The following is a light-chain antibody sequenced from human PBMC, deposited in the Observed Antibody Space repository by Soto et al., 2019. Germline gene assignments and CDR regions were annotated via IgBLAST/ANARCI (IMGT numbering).Light chain of an antibody. J-gene: IGKJ5*01. Sequence: IQVTQSPSSLSASVGDRVTITCRASQGITSYLAWYQQKPGKAPKLLIYAASALQTGVSSRFSGSGYGTDFALTISNLQPEDFAVYYCQHRSVWPVSFGQGTRLEIK. V-gene: IGKV1-9*01. CDR3: QHRSVWPVS. CDR1: QGITSY. CDR2: AAS.